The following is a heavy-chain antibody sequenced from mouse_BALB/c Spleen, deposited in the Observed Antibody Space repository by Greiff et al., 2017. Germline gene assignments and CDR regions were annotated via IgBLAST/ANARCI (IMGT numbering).Heavy chain of an antibody. J-gene: IGHJ2*01. Sequence: EVQLVESGGGLVQPGGSRKLSCAASGFTFSSFGMHWVRQAPEKGLEWVAYISSGSSTIYYADTVKGRFTISRDNPKNTLFLQMTSLRSEDTAMYYCARGGDGNYGYWGQGTTLTVSS. D-gene: IGHD2-1*01. V-gene: IGHV5-17*02. CDR2: ISSGSSTI. CDR3: ARGGDGNYGY. CDR1: GFTFSSFG.